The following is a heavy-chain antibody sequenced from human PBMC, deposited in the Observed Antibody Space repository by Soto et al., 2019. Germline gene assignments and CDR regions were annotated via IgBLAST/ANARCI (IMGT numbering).Heavy chain of an antibody. D-gene: IGHD4-17*01. J-gene: IGHJ4*02. CDR1: GFTFSSYW. V-gene: IGHV3-7*01. CDR3: ARDWVSYGENAGLSFDY. CDR2: IKEDGSEK. Sequence: GGSLRLSCAASGFTFSSYWMSWVRQAPGKGLEWVADIKEDGSEKYYVDSVKGRFTISRDNAKNSLFLQMNSLRAEDTAVYYCARDWVSYGENAGLSFDYWGQGILVTVSS.